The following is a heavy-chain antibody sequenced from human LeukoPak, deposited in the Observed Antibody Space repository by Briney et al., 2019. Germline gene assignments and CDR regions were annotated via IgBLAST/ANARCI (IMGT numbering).Heavy chain of an antibody. CDR3: ARDLSGYGNFDY. D-gene: IGHD5-12*01. Sequence: ASVKASCKASGYTFTGYYMHWVRQAPGQGLEWMGWINPNSGGTNYAQKFQGRVIMIRDTSISTAYMELSRLRSDDTAVYYCARDLSGYGNFDYWGQGTLVTVSS. J-gene: IGHJ4*02. CDR1: GYTFTGYY. CDR2: INPNSGGT. V-gene: IGHV1-2*02.